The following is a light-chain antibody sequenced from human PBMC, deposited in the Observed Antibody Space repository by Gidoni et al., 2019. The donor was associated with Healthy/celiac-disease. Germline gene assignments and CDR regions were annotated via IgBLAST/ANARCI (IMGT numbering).Light chain of an antibody. J-gene: IGKJ3*01. V-gene: IGKV3-11*01. CDR3: QQRSNWPLT. Sequence: EIVLTQSPATLSLSPGERATLSCRASQRVSSYLAWYQQKPGQAPRLLIYDASNRATVIPARFSGSGSGTDFTLTISSLEPEDFAVYSCQQRSNWPLTFGPXTKVEIK. CDR1: QRVSSY. CDR2: DAS.